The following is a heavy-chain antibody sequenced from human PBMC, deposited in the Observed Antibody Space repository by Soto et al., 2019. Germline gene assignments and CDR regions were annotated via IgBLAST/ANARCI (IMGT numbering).Heavy chain of an antibody. D-gene: IGHD5-12*01. CDR2: IDYSGST. CDR1: GGSISTYY. J-gene: IGHJ4*02. CDR3: ARRFHSGYDLESGYFDY. V-gene: IGHV4-59*08. Sequence: QVQLQESGPGLVKPSETLSLTCTVSGGSISTYYWSWIRQPPGKGLEWIGYIDYSGSTNYNPSLRSRVTISVDTSKNQFSLRLTSVTAADTAVYYCARRFHSGYDLESGYFDYWGQGTLVTVSS.